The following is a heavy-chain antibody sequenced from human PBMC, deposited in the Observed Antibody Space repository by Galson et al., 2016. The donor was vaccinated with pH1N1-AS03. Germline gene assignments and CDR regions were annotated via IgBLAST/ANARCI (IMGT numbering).Heavy chain of an antibody. CDR1: GGAFNSYA. CDR2: IIPIFGTT. Sequence: SVKVSCKASGGAFNSYAISWVRQAPGQGLEWMGGIIPIFGTTNNAQKFQDRITITADESTKIAYMELSSLRSEDTAVYYCARDRTSGWYVFDYWGQGTLVTVSS. V-gene: IGHV1-69*13. CDR3: ARDRTSGWYVFDY. J-gene: IGHJ4*02. D-gene: IGHD6-19*01.